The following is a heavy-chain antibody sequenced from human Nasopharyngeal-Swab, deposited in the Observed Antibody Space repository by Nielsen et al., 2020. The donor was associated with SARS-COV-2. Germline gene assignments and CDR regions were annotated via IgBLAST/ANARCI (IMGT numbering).Heavy chain of an antibody. CDR3: ARIEGVGATDY. D-gene: IGHD1-26*01. V-gene: IGHV1-46*01. CDR2: INPSGGST. J-gene: IGHJ4*02. Sequence: ALVKVSCKASGYTFTSYYMHWVRQAPGQGLEWMGIINPSGGSTSYAQKFQGRVTMTRDTSTSTVYMELSSLRSEDTAVYYCARIEGVGATDYWGQGTLVTVSS. CDR1: GYTFTSYY.